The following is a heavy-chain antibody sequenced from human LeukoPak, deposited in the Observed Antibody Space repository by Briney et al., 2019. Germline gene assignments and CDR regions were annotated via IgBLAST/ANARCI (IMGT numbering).Heavy chain of an antibody. CDR3: AHSFREISCNGGSCYYFDH. Sequence: SGPTLVNPTQTLTLTCTFSGFSLSTSGVGVGWIRQPPGKALEWLAIIYWDDDKRYSPSLKSRLTITKDTSKNQVVLTMTNMDPVDTATHSCAHSFREISCNGGSCYYFDHWGQGTLVTVSS. D-gene: IGHD2-15*01. V-gene: IGHV2-5*02. CDR1: GFSLSTSGVG. J-gene: IGHJ4*02. CDR2: IYWDDDK.